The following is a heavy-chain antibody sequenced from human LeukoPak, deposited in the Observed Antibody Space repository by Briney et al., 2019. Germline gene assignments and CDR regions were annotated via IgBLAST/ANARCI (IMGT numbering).Heavy chain of an antibody. J-gene: IGHJ6*03. Sequence: SETLSLTCTVSGGSISSYYWSWIRQPPGKGLEWLGHIYYSGSSNYNPSLKSRVTISADTSKNQFSLKLSSVTAADTAVYYCARVPRSYYYYYYMDVWGKGTTVTVSS. V-gene: IGHV4-59*01. CDR3: ARVPRSYYYYYYMDV. CDR2: IYYSGSS. CDR1: GGSISSYY.